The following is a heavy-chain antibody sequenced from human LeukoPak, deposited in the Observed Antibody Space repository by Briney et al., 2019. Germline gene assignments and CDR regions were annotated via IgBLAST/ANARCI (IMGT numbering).Heavy chain of an antibody. Sequence: ASVKVSCKASGYTFTSYGISWVRQAPGQGLEWMGWISAYNGNTNYAQKLQGRVTMTTDTSTSTAYMELRSLRAEDTAVYYCARMNSSPRFPDIWGQGTMVTVSS. J-gene: IGHJ3*02. CDR2: ISAYNGNT. CDR1: GYTFTSYG. D-gene: IGHD6-13*01. V-gene: IGHV1-18*01. CDR3: ARMNSSPRFPDI.